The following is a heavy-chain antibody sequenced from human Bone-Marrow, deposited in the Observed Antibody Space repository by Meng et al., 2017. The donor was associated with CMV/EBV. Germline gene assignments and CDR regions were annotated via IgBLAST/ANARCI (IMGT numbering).Heavy chain of an antibody. CDR1: SISSSNW. CDR2: IYHSGST. V-gene: IGHV4-4*02. J-gene: IGHJ4*02. D-gene: IGHD3-22*01. CDR3: ARRTSRGTMIVVVTPFDY. Sequence: SISSSNWWSWVRQTPGKGLEWIGEIYHSGSTNYNPSLKSRVTISVDKSKNQFSLKLSSVTAADTAVYYCARRTSRGTMIVVVTPFDYWGQGTLVTVSS.